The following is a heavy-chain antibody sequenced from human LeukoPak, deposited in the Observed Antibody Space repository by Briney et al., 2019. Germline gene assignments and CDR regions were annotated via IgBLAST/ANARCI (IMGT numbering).Heavy chain of an antibody. CDR3: ARGSGSYHYYYYGMDV. CDR2: IYYSGST. Sequence: SQTLSLTCTVSGGSISSAGYYWSWIRQHPGKGLEWIGYIYYSGSTNYNPSLKSRVTISVDASKNQFSLKLSSVTAADTAVYYCARGSGSYHYYYYGMDVWGQGTTVTVSS. V-gene: IGHV4-31*03. CDR1: GGSISSAGYY. J-gene: IGHJ6*02. D-gene: IGHD1-26*01.